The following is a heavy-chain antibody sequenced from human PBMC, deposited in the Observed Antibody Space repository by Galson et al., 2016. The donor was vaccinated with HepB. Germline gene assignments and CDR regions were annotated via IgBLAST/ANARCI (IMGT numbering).Heavy chain of an antibody. CDR2: IAWDDGK. V-gene: IGHV2-70*04. CDR3: ARTTASYYSISGTQNHYFDF. CDR1: GFSLTTTRMR. Sequence: PALVKPTQTLTLTCTFSGFSLTTTRMRVSWIRQPPGRALEWLARIAWDDGKFYNTSLKTRLTISKDTSKNQVVLTMTNMDPVDTATYYCARTTASYYSISGTQNHYFDFWGQGTLVTVSS. J-gene: IGHJ4*02. D-gene: IGHD3-10*01.